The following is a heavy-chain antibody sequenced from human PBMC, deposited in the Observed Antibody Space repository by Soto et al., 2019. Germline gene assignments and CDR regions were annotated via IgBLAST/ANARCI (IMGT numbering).Heavy chain of an antibody. CDR2: IYYSGST. CDR1: GGSISSYY. CDR3: ARSEILTKRYYFDY. D-gene: IGHD3-9*01. V-gene: IGHV4-59*01. J-gene: IGHJ4*02. Sequence: SETLSLTCXVSGGSISSYYWSCILQPPGKGLEWIGYIYYSGSTNYNPSLKSRVTISVDTSKNQFSLKLSSVTAADTAVYYCARSEILTKRYYFDYWGQGTLVTVSS.